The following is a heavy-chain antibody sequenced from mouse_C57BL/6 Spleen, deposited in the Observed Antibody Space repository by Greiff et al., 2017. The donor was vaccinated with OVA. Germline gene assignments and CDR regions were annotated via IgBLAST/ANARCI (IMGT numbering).Heavy chain of an antibody. D-gene: IGHD2-4*01. V-gene: IGHV5-17*01. J-gene: IGHJ1*03. CDR2: ISSGSSTI. Sequence: EVKLMESGGGLVKPGGSLKLSCAASGFTFSDYGMHWVRQAPEKGLEWVAYISSGSSTIYYADTVKGRFTISRDNAKNTLFLQMTSLRSEDTAMYYCARSDYGRYWYFDVWGTGTTVTVSS. CDR1: GFTFSDYG. CDR3: ARSDYGRYWYFDV.